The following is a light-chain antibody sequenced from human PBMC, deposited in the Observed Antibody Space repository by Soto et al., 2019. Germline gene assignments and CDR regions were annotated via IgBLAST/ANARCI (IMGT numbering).Light chain of an antibody. J-gene: IGLJ1*01. V-gene: IGLV2-8*01. Sequence: QSVLTQPPSASGSPGQSVTISCTGTSSDVGGYNYVSWYRQYSGKVPKLVVYEVNKRPSGVPDRFSGSKSGNTASLTVSGLQADDEADYYCTSYAGGNNVFGTGTKLTVL. CDR1: SSDVGGYNY. CDR2: EVN. CDR3: TSYAGGNNV.